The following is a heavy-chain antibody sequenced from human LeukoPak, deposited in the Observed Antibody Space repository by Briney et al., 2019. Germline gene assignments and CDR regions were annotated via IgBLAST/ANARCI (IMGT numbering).Heavy chain of an antibody. CDR3: AREGYDGTSDAFDI. J-gene: IGHJ3*02. CDR2: ISSSGSI. D-gene: IGHD4-23*01. CDR1: GFTFSTYE. Sequence: PGGSLRLSCATSGFTFSTYEMDWVRQAPGKGLEWVSYISSSGSIYYTDSVKGRFTISRDNAKNSLYLQMNSLRAEDTAIYYCAREGYDGTSDAFDIWGQGTMVTVSS. V-gene: IGHV3-48*03.